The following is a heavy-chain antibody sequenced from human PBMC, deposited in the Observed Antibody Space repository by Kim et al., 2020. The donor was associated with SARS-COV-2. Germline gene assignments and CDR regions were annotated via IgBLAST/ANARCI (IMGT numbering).Heavy chain of an antibody. J-gene: IGHJ6*02. CDR2: MNPNSGNT. V-gene: IGHV1-8*01. D-gene: IGHD2-2*01. CDR3: ARWGSSTSWLVEYYYYYGMDV. CDR1: GYTFTSYD. Sequence: ASVKVSCKASGYTFTSYDINWVRQATGQGLEWMGWMNPNSGNTGYAQKFQGRVTMTRNTSISTAYMELSSLRSEDTAVYYCARWGSSTSWLVEYYYYYGMDVWGQGTTVTVSS.